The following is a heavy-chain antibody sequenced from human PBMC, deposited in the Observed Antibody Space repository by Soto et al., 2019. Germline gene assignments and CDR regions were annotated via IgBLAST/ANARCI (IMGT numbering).Heavy chain of an antibody. J-gene: IGHJ4*02. V-gene: IGHV3-23*01. CDR1: GFTFSSYA. CDR3: ASRSSGWDFDY. CDR2: ISGSGGST. D-gene: IGHD6-19*01. Sequence: EVQLLESGGGLVQPGGSLRLSCAASGFTFSSYAMNWVRQAPGKGLEWVSVISGSGGSTYYADSVKGRFTISRDNSKNTLYLQMNSLRAEDTAVYYGASRSSGWDFDYWGQGTLVTVSS.